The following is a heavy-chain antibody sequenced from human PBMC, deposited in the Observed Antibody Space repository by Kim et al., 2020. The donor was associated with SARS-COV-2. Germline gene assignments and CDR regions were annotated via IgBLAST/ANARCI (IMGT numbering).Heavy chain of an antibody. Sequence: ASVKVSCKASGYTFTTYGISWVRQAPGQGLEWMGWISTDNGDTKYAKNFQGRVTMTKDTSTSTAYMELRSLRSDDTAVYYCARGVTMVRGVMLGWFAPWGQGTLVTVSS. J-gene: IGHJ5*02. CDR1: GYTFTTYG. V-gene: IGHV1-18*01. CDR3: ARGVTMVRGVMLGWFAP. D-gene: IGHD3-10*01. CDR2: ISTDNGDT.